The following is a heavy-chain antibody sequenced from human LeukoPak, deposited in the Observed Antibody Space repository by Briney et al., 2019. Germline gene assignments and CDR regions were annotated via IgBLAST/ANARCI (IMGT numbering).Heavy chain of an antibody. CDR1: GGSFSGYC. CDR2: INHSGST. J-gene: IGHJ5*02. V-gene: IGHV4-34*01. Sequence: SETLSLTCAVYGGSFSGYCWSWIRQPPGKGLEWIGEINHSGSTNYNPSLKSRVTISVDTSKNQFSLKLSSVTAADTAVYYCATGYYDSSGYSVIDVNWFDPWGQGTLVTVSS. CDR3: ATGYYDSSGYSVIDVNWFDP. D-gene: IGHD3-22*01.